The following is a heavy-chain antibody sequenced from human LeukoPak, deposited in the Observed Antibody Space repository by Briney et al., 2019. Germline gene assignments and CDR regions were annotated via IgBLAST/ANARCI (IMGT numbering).Heavy chain of an antibody. V-gene: IGHV3-30*02. CDR1: GFTFSSYG. CDR3: AKDHAVVIRHFDY. CDR2: IRYDGSNK. J-gene: IGHJ4*02. D-gene: IGHD3-22*01. Sequence: PGGSLRLSCAASGFTFSSYGMHWVRQAPGKGLEWVAFIRYDGSNKYYADSVKGRFTISRDNSKNTLYLQMNSLRAEDTAVYYCAKDHAVVIRHFDYWGQGTLVTVSS.